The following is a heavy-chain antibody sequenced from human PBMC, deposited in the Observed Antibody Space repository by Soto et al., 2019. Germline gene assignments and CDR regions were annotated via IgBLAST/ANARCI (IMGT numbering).Heavy chain of an antibody. D-gene: IGHD3-22*01. Sequence: SETLSHTCTVSGGSISSCGYYRSWIRQHPGKALVWIGYIYYSGSTYYNPSLKSRVTISVDTSKNQFSLKLSSVTAADTAVYYCARDVRRPVSLSSAYHRDGMDGWGPGTTVTVS. CDR3: ARDVRRPVSLSSAYHRDGMDG. J-gene: IGHJ6*02. V-gene: IGHV4-31*03. CDR1: GGSISSCGYY. CDR2: IYYSGST.